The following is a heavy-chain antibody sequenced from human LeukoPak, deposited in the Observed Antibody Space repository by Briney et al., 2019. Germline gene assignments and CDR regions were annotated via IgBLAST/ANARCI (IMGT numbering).Heavy chain of an antibody. CDR3: ARVLGFGELFFDY. CDR2: ISSSGSTI. Sequence: GGSLRLPCAASGFTFSSYEMNWVRQAPGKGLEWVSYISSSGSTIYYADSVNGRFTISRDNAKNSLYLQMNSLRAEDTAVYYCARVLGFGELFFDYWGQGTLVTVSS. V-gene: IGHV3-48*03. D-gene: IGHD3-10*01. J-gene: IGHJ4*02. CDR1: GFTFSSYE.